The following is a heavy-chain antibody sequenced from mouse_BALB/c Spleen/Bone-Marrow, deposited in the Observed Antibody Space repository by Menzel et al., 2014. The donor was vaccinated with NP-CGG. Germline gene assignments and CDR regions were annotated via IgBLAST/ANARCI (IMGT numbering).Heavy chain of an antibody. CDR2: IDPANGNT. V-gene: IGHV14-3*02. CDR1: GFNIKDTY. D-gene: IGHD2-3*01. Sequence: VQLQQPGAELVKPGASVKLSCTASGFNIKDTYKHWVKQRPEQGLEWIGRIDPANGNTKYDPKFQGKATITADTSSNTAYLQLSSLTSEDTAVYYCARRGDGYYAWFAYWGQGTLVTVSA. J-gene: IGHJ3*01. CDR3: ARRGDGYYAWFAY.